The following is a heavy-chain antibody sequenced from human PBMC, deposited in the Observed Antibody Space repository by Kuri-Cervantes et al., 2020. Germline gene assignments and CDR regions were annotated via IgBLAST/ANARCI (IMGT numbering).Heavy chain of an antibody. V-gene: IGHV3-30*09. Sequence: GGSLRLSCAASGFTFSNYAIYWVRQAPGKGLEWVPVMSYDGDNKYYADSVKGRFAISRDNSKNTLYLQMNSLRAEDTAVYYCARDEGWSALDYWGQGTLVTVSS. J-gene: IGHJ4*02. CDR3: ARDEGWSALDY. CDR2: MSYDGDNK. CDR1: GFTFSNYA. D-gene: IGHD2-15*01.